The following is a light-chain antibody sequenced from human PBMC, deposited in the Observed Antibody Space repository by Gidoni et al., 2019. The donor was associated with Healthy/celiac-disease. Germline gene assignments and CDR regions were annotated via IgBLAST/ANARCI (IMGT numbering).Light chain of an antibody. CDR3: QQYGSSPPLT. Sequence: EIVLTQSPGTLSLSPGERATLSCRASQSVSSSYLAWYQQKPGQAPRLLIYGASSRATGIPDRFSGSGSGTDFTLIISRLEPEDFAVYYCQQYGSSPPLTFGPGTKVDIK. CDR2: GAS. V-gene: IGKV3-20*01. CDR1: QSVSSSY. J-gene: IGKJ3*01.